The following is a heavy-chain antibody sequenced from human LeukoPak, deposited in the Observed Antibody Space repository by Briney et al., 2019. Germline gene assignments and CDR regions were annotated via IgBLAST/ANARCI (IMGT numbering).Heavy chain of an antibody. V-gene: IGHV3-7*01. CDR2: IKEDGSEK. Sequence: LSGGSLRLSCAASGFTFSNYWMSWVRQAPGKGLEWVSNIKEDGSEKYYVDSVKGRFTISRDNAKNSLYLQMNSLGAEDTAVYYCARTIRGYWGQGTLVTVSS. CDR1: GFTFSNYW. D-gene: IGHD3-10*01. CDR3: ARTIRGY. J-gene: IGHJ4*02.